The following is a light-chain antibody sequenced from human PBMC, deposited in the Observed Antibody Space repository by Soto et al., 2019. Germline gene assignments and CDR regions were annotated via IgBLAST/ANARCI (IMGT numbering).Light chain of an antibody. CDR2: EVS. CDR3: SSYRTGGPFV. V-gene: IGLV2-14*01. J-gene: IGLJ1*01. CDR1: SSDVGGYNY. Sequence: QSALTQPASVSGSPGQSIAISCTGTSSDVGGYNYVSWYQQLPGKAPKLLISEVSNRPSGVSHRFSGSKSGNTASLTISGLQAEDEAYYYCSSYRTGGPFVFGTGTKVTVL.